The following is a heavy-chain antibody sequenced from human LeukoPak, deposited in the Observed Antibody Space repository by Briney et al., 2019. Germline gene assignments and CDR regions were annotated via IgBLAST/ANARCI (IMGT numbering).Heavy chain of an antibody. Sequence: GGSLRLSCAASGFTFSSYWMSWVRQALGKGLEWVANIKQDGSEKYYVDSVKGRFTISRDNAKNSLYLQMNSLRAEDTAVYYCAREDGDFWSGYYTLYVYWGQGTLVTVSS. CDR2: IKQDGSEK. D-gene: IGHD3-3*01. CDR1: GFTFSSYW. V-gene: IGHV3-7*01. J-gene: IGHJ4*02. CDR3: AREDGDFWSGYYTLYVY.